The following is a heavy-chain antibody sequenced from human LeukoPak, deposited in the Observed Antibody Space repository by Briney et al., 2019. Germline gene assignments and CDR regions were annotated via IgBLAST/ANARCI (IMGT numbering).Heavy chain of an antibody. D-gene: IGHD5-18*01. CDR1: GFTFRSYW. Sequence: PGGSLRLSCAASGFTFRSYWMSWVRQASGKGLEWVANVKQDGSEKYYVDSVKGRFTISRDNAKNSLSLQMNSLRAEDTAVYYCARDGLGYSSVVSVDAFDIWGQGTMVTVSS. CDR3: ARDGLGYSSVVSVDAFDI. CDR2: VKQDGSEK. V-gene: IGHV3-7*01. J-gene: IGHJ3*02.